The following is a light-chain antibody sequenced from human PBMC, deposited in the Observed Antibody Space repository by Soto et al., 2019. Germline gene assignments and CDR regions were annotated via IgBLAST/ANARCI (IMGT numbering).Light chain of an antibody. CDR3: QQYGSSGT. V-gene: IGKV3-20*01. CDR1: QSLSSNY. Sequence: EIVLTQSPGTLSLSPGERVTLSCRASQSLSSNYLALYQQKFGQAPRLLIYDASRRATGIPERFSGSGSGTDFTLTISRLEPEDFAVYYWQQYGSSGTFGQGTKVDIK. CDR2: DAS. J-gene: IGKJ1*01.